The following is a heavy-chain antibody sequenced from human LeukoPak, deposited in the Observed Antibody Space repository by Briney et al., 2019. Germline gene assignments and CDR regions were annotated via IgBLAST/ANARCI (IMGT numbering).Heavy chain of an antibody. CDR3: AKSDCGSDGCKLLHY. CDR2: INGSGDAT. V-gene: IGHV3-23*01. D-gene: IGHD4/OR15-4a*01. Sequence: GGSLRLSCAVSGFIFSHYTMTWVRQAPGKGLEWVSSINGSGDATLYADSVMGRFTISRDNAKNTVSLQMNNLGAEDTAVYYCAKSDCGSDGCKLLHYWGQGTLVTASS. CDR1: GFIFSHYT. J-gene: IGHJ4*02.